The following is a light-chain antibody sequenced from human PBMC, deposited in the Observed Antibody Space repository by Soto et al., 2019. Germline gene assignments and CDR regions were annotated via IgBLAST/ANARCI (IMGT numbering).Light chain of an antibody. V-gene: IGKV1-5*01. CDR3: QQYNSYST. CDR1: QSISSW. Sequence: DIQMTQSPSTLSESVGDRVTITCRASQSISSWLAWYQQKPGKAPKLLIYDASSLESGVPSRFSGSGSGTEFTLTISSLQPDDFATYYCQQYNSYSTFGQGTKMDIK. CDR2: DAS. J-gene: IGKJ1*01.